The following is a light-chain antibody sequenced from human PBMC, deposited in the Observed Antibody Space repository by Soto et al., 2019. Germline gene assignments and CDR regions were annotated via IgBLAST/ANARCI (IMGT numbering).Light chain of an antibody. CDR3: LQYGSSPST. V-gene: IGKV3-20*01. J-gene: IGKJ1*01. Sequence: EIVLTQSPGTLSLSPGESATLSCRASQSVGSSYLAWYRQKPGQAPRLLIYGASSRATGIPDRFSGGGSGTDFTLTISRLEPEDFAVYYCLQYGSSPSTFGQGTKVEIK. CDR2: GAS. CDR1: QSVGSSY.